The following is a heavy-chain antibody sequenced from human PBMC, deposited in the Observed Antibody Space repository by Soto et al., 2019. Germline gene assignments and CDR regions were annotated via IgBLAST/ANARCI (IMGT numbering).Heavy chain of an antibody. CDR3: ARDVGVHFEY. CDR1: GFTFRSYC. J-gene: IGHJ4*02. Sequence: EVQLVESGGGLVQPGGSLRLSCAASGFTFRSYCMHWVRQAPGKGLKWVSRINSDGSTTNYADSMKGRFTISRDNAKSTLYLQMNSLRADDTAVYYCARDVGVHFEYWGQGTLVTVSS. V-gene: IGHV3-74*01. CDR2: INSDGSTT. D-gene: IGHD3-10*01.